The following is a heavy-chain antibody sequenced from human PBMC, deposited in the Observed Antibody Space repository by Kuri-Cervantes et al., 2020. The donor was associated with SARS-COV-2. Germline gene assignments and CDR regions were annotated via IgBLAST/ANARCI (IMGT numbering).Heavy chain of an antibody. Sequence: ESLKISCTVSGGPISNHYWSWIRQPTGKRLEWIGYINYIESTNYNPSLKSRVTISLDTSKNQFSLKLNSVTAADTAVYYCARGRSVILPVATPPQSYYYMDVWGKGTAVTVSS. CDR3: ARGRSVILPVATPPQSYYYMDV. V-gene: IGHV4-59*11. J-gene: IGHJ6*03. CDR2: INYIEST. CDR1: GGPISNHY. D-gene: IGHD2-2*01.